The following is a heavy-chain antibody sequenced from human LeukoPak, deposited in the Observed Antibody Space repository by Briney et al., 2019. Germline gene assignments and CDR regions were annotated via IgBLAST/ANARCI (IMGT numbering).Heavy chain of an antibody. CDR3: ARADIVVVPAAIVISWFDP. CDR2: IIPIFGTA. D-gene: IGHD2-2*01. J-gene: IGHJ5*02. CDR1: GGTFSSYA. Sequence: SVKVSCKASGGTFSSYAISWVRQAPGQGREWRGGIIPIFGTANYAQKFQGRVTITADKSTSTAYMELSSLRSEDTAVYYCARADIVVVPAAIVISWFDPWGQGTLVTVSS. V-gene: IGHV1-69*06.